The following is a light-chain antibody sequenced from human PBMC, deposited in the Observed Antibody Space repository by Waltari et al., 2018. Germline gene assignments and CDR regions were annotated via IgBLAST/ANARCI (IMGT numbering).Light chain of an antibody. J-gene: IGLJ2*01. CDR2: DVD. Sequence: QSTLTQPASVSGSPGPPITISCTGSSSDVGAYNYVSWYKQYPNKAPKLMIYDVDNRPSGISNRFSGSKSGNTASLTISGLQAEDESVFYCSSYTNRSTVIFGGGTKLTVL. CDR3: SSYTNRSTVI. CDR1: SSDVGAYNY. V-gene: IGLV2-14*03.